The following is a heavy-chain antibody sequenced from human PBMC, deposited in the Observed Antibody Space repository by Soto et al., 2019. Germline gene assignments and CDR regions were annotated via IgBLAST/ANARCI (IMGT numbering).Heavy chain of an antibody. CDR3: ARTLFGWGIWFDP. V-gene: IGHV4-59*01. J-gene: IGHJ5*02. Sequence: PLVTMPVRNSVSDGSIIGFYGSWIIQTPGKGLEWIGYIYYSGSTNYNPSLKSRVTISVDTSKNQFSLKLSSVTAADTAVYYCARTLFGWGIWFDPWGKGTLVTVSS. CDR2: IYYSGST. D-gene: IGHD3-10*02. CDR1: DGSIIGFY.